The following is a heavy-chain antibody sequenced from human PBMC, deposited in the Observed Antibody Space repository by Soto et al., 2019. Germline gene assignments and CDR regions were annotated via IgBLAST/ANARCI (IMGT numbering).Heavy chain of an antibody. CDR1: GGSISSGGYS. Sequence: PSETLSLTCAVSGGSISSGGYSWSWIRHPPGKGLEWIGYIYHSGSTYYNPSLKSRVTISVDRSKNQFSLKLSSVTAADTAVYYCARHESNIVATISWFDPWGQGTLVTVSS. CDR3: ARHESNIVATISWFDP. CDR2: IYHSGST. J-gene: IGHJ5*02. V-gene: IGHV4-30-2*01. D-gene: IGHD5-12*01.